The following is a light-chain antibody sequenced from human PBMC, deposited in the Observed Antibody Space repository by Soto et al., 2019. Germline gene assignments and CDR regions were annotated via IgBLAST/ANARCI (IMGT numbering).Light chain of an antibody. CDR3: SSYTSISTLYV. V-gene: IGLV2-14*01. CDR1: NSDVGGYNY. Sequence: VLTQPASVSGSPGQSITISCTGTNSDVGGYNYVSWYQQHPGKAPELMIYEVSHRPSGVSNRFSGSKSDNTASLTISGLQAEDEADYYCSSYTSISTLYVFGTGTKVTVL. CDR2: EVS. J-gene: IGLJ1*01.